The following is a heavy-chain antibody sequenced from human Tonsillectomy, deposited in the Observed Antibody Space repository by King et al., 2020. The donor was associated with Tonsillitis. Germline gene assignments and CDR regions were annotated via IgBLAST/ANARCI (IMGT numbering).Heavy chain of an antibody. Sequence: VQLVESGGGVVQPGRSLRLSCAASGFVFGSFGMHWVRQTPGKGLEWVAVISSDGSKISYGNSVRGRFTISKDNTENMLHLEMSSLRPEDTAVYFCAKDSYYDSSCSLDYWGQGTLVTVSS. CDR2: ISSDGSKI. D-gene: IGHD3-22*01. CDR3: AKDSYYDSSCSLDY. V-gene: IGHV3-30*18. J-gene: IGHJ4*02. CDR1: GFVFGSFG.